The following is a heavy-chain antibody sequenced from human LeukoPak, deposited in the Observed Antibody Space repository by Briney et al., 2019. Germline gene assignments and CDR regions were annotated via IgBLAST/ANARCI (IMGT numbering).Heavy chain of an antibody. CDR1: GGTFSSYA. Sequence: ASVKVSCKASGGTFSSYAISWVRQAPGQGLEWMGRIIPILGIANYAQKFQGRVTITADKSTSTAYMELSSLRSEDTAVYYCARDHRIYGSGSSFDYWGQGTLVTVSS. CDR2: IIPILGIA. CDR3: ARDHRIYGSGSSFDY. J-gene: IGHJ4*02. V-gene: IGHV1-69*04. D-gene: IGHD3-10*01.